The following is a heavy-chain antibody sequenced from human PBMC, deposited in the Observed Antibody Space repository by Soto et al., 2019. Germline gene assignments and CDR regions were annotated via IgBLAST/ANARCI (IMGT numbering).Heavy chain of an antibody. V-gene: IGHV1-2*02. CDR2: INPDSGAT. CDR1: GYSFTGYY. Sequence: HEHLVQSGAEVKRPGASLKVSCKASGYSFTGYYIHWVRQAPGQGLEWMGWINPDSGATNYAQNFQGSVTLTSDTSISTASIDLTSLTSDDTAVYYCARGDYGTGGYPFPYFDYWGQGTLVIVSS. J-gene: IGHJ4*02. D-gene: IGHD2-8*02. CDR3: ARGDYGTGGYPFPYFDY.